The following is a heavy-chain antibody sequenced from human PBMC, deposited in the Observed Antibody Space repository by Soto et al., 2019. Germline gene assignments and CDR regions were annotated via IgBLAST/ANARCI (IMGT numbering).Heavy chain of an antibody. CDR1: GFTFSSYA. V-gene: IGHV3-23*01. CDR2: ISGSGGST. Sequence: GGSLRLSCAASGFTFSSYAMSWVRQAPGKGLEWVSAISGSGGSTYYADSVKGRFTISRDNSKNTLYLQMNSLRAEDMAVYYCARDLSTMVRTFDYWGQGTLVTVSS. CDR3: ARDLSTMVRTFDY. J-gene: IGHJ4*02. D-gene: IGHD3-10*01.